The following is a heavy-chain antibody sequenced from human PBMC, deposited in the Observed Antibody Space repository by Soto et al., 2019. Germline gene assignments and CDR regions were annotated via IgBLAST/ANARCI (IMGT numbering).Heavy chain of an antibody. J-gene: IGHJ5*02. V-gene: IGHV1-69*01. CDR3: AKASGRSWYNWFDP. CDR2: IVPLFGTT. D-gene: IGHD6-13*01. Sequence: QVQLVQSGAEVKKPGSSVKVSCKASGGNFTSYAISWVRQAPGQGLEFMGGIVPLFGTTNYAHKFRGRVTVTADESTSTVYTEMSSLRSEDTAVYYGAKASGRSWYNWFDPWGQGTLFTVST. CDR1: GGNFTSYA.